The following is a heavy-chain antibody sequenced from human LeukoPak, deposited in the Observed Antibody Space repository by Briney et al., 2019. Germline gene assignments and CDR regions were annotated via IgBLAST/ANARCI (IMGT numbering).Heavy chain of an antibody. J-gene: IGHJ4*02. V-gene: IGHV4-4*07. CDR2: IYTTGST. CDR3: AREDPTTDFDS. CDR1: GTSFTSWT. Sequence: PSETLSLTCTVSGTSFTSWTWTWIRQPAGKGLEWIGRIYTTGSTDYNPSLKTRVIISVDRSKNQFSLSLSSVTAADTAVYYCAREDPTTDFDSWGQGTLVTVSS. D-gene: IGHD1-1*01.